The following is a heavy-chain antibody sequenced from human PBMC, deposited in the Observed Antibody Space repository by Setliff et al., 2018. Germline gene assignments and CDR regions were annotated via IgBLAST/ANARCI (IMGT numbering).Heavy chain of an antibody. CDR2: IKQDGSEK. Sequence: GGSLRLSCAASGFTFSYDWMSWVRQAPGKGLEWVANIKQDGSEKYYVDSVKGRFTISRDNAKNSLYLQMNSLGVEDTAVFYCARLGGQIGQTRSNYYYYYYMDVWGKGTTVTVSS. D-gene: IGHD4-17*01. CDR3: ARLGGQIGQTRSNYYYYYYMDV. V-gene: IGHV3-7*01. CDR1: GFTFSYDW. J-gene: IGHJ6*03.